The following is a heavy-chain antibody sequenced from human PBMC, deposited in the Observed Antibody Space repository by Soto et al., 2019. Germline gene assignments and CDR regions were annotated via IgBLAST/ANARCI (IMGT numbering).Heavy chain of an antibody. D-gene: IGHD3-10*01. CDR2: ICGDGSKA. V-gene: IGHV3-23*01. J-gene: IGHJ5*02. CDR3: AKDRVRGDNWFDP. CDR1: HFTFSNYA. Sequence: EVQLLESGGGLVQPGGSLRLSCVASHFTFSNYAMTWVRQAPGKGLEWVSVICGDGSKAFYGDSVRGRFIISRDNSRNTLYLHMDYLRAEDTAVYYCAKDRVRGDNWFDPWGQGTLVTVSS.